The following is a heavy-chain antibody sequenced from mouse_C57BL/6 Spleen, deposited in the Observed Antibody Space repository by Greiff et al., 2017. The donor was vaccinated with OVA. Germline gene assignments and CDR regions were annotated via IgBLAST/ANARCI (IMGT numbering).Heavy chain of an antibody. V-gene: IGHV1-26*01. CDR3: ARLRRAGYAMDD. CDR1: GYTFTDYY. Sequence: VQLQQSGPELVKPGASVKISCKASGYTFTDYYMNWVKQSHGKSLEWIGDINPNNGGTSYNQKFKGKATLTVDKSSSTAYMELRSLTSEDSAVYYCARLRRAGYAMDDWGQGTSVTVSS. D-gene: IGHD2-12*01. J-gene: IGHJ4*01. CDR2: INPNNGGT.